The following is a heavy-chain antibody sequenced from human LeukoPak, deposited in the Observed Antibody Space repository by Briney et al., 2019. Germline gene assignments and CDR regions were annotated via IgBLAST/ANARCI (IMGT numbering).Heavy chain of an antibody. D-gene: IGHD6-19*01. CDR2: IKQDGSEK. CDR3: ARARNRIAVSVIREYYYMDV. J-gene: IGHJ6*03. CDR1: GFTFSSYW. Sequence: GGSLRLSCAASGFTFSSYWMSWVRQAPGKGLEWVANIKQDGSEKYYVDSVKGRFTISRDNAKNSLYLQMNSLRAEDTAVYYCARARNRIAVSVIREYYYMDVWGKGTTVTVSS. V-gene: IGHV3-7*01.